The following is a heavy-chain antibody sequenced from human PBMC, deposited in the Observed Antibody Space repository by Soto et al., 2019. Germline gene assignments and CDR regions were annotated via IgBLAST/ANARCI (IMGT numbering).Heavy chain of an antibody. D-gene: IGHD3-22*01. J-gene: IGHJ4*02. CDR1: GGSISSYY. Sequence: PSETLSLTCTVSGGSISSYYWSWLRQPQGKGLEWIGYIYYSGSTNYNPSLTSRVTISVNTSKNQFPLKLSSVTAADTAVYYCAGVTRYYYASSGYYPIFDFWGQGTLVTVSS. CDR2: IYYSGST. CDR3: AGVTRYYYASSGYYPIFDF. V-gene: IGHV4-59*01.